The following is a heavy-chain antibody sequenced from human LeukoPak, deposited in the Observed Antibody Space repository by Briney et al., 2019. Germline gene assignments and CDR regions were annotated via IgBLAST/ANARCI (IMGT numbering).Heavy chain of an antibody. J-gene: IGHJ6*02. CDR1: GFTFSSYA. D-gene: IGHD1-20*01. CDR3: AKDGYNWNDLAYGMDV. V-gene: IGHV3-30-3*01. Sequence: GRSLRLSCGASGFTFSSYAMHWVRQAPGKGLEWVAVISYDGSNKYYADSVKGRFTISRDNSKNTLYLQMNSLRPEDTAVYYCAKDGYNWNDLAYGMDVWGQGTTVTVSS. CDR2: ISYDGSNK.